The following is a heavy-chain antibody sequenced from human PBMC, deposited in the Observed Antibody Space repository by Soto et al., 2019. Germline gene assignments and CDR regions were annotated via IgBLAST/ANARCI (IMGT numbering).Heavy chain of an antibody. CDR1: GGSISSSGYY. Sequence: SETLSLTCTVSGGSISSSGYYWGWIRQSPGKGLEWIGDIYYSGSTYYNPSLKSRVTISVDTSKNQFSLKLSSVTAADTAVYYCARERPDGARLDPWGQGTLVTVSS. CDR3: ARERPDGARLDP. J-gene: IGHJ5*02. V-gene: IGHV4-39*07. CDR2: IYYSGST. D-gene: IGHD6-6*01.